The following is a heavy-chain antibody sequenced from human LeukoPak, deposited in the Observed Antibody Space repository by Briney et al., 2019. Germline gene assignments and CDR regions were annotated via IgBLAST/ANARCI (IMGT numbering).Heavy chain of an antibody. CDR2: FNLNSGGS. D-gene: IGHD3-22*01. Sequence: ASVKVSCESSGYTFTDYYMHWVRQAPGQGLEWMGWFNLNSGGSHSAQKFQGRVTMTRDTSISTAYLELTRLISDDAAVYYCERARVPTMIVEAVLRGAFDIWGQGTMVTVSS. CDR3: ERARVPTMIVEAVLRGAFDI. J-gene: IGHJ3*02. V-gene: IGHV1-2*02. CDR1: GYTFTDYY.